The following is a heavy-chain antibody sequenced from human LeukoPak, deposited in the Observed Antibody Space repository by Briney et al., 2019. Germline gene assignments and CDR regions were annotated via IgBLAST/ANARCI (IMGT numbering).Heavy chain of an antibody. Sequence: GSSLMICCKGSGYSIATYWIGCVRQMAGKLLEWMGIIYPGDSDTRYSPSFQGQVPISGDKSISTAYRQWSSLKASDTAMYYCARHRIVGATYDAFDIWGQGAMVTVSS. CDR1: GYSIATYW. CDR3: ARHRIVGATYDAFDI. J-gene: IGHJ3*02. V-gene: IGHV5-51*01. D-gene: IGHD1-26*01. CDR2: IYPGDSDT.